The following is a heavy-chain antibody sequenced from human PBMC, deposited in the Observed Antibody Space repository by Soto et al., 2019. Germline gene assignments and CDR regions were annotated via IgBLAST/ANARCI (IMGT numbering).Heavy chain of an antibody. Sequence: QVQVVQSGAEVKEPGSSVMLSCKAPGGSFNTDAITWVRQARGQGLEWVGGVIPTLGTTNYAQDFQDRVTITADRSTSTVYMHLRSLRSEDTALYYCATGQLLGSCSTTNCPYAMDVWGQGTTVTVSS. V-gene: IGHV1-69*06. CDR3: ATGQLLGSCSTTNCPYAMDV. J-gene: IGHJ6*02. CDR2: VIPTLGTT. CDR1: GGSFNTDA. D-gene: IGHD2-2*01.